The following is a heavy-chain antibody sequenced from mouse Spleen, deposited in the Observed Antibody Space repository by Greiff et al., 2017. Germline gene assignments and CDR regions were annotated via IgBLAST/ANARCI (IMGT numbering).Heavy chain of an antibody. Sequence: VQLQQPGAELVKPGASVKLSCKASGYTFTSYWMQWVKQRPGQGLEWIGEIDPSDSYTNYNQKFKGKATLTVDTSSSTAYMQLSSLTSEDSAVYYCARSTGTGDYAMDYWGQGTSVTVSS. CDR1: GYTFTSYW. V-gene: IGHV1-50*01. D-gene: IGHD4-1*01. CDR3: ARSTGTGDYAMDY. CDR2: IDPSDSYT. J-gene: IGHJ4*01.